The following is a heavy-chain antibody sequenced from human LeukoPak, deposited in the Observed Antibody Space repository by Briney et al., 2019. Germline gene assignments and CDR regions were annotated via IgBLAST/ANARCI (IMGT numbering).Heavy chain of an antibody. D-gene: IGHD1-1*01. CDR3: ARGAEFDWNQFDY. J-gene: IGHJ4*02. CDR1: GFTVSSNY. Sequence: PGGPLRLSCAASGFTVSSNYMSWVRQAPGKGLEWVSVIYSGGSTYYADSVKGRFTISRDNSKNTLYLQMNSLRAEDTAVYYCARGAEFDWNQFDYWGQGTLVTVSS. CDR2: IYSGGST. V-gene: IGHV3-53*01.